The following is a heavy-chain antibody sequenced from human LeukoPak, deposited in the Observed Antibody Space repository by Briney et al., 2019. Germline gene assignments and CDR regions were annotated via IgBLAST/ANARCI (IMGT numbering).Heavy chain of an antibody. D-gene: IGHD3-22*01. CDR3: ARDLHYYDSSGYHGAY. CDR2: ISYDGSNK. Sequence: GGSLRLSCAASGFTFSSYAMHWVRQAPGKGLEWVAVISYDGSNKYYADSVQGRFTISRDNAKNSLYLQMNSLRAEDTAVYYCARDLHYYDSSGYHGAYWGQGTLVTVSS. V-gene: IGHV3-30*04. CDR1: GFTFSSYA. J-gene: IGHJ4*02.